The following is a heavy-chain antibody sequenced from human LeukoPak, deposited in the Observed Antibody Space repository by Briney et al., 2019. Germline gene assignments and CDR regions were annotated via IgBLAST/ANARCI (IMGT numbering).Heavy chain of an antibody. V-gene: IGHV3-74*01. D-gene: IGHD6-19*01. J-gene: IGHJ4*02. CDR1: GFTFSNYW. Sequence: GGSLRLSCAASGFTFSNYWMHWVRQAPGKGLVWVSRIKSDGSRTDYADSVKGRFTISRDNSKNTLYLQMNSLRAEDTAVYYCARWSSIKVAATENYWGQGTLVTVSS. CDR3: ARWSSIKVAATENY. CDR2: IKSDGSRT.